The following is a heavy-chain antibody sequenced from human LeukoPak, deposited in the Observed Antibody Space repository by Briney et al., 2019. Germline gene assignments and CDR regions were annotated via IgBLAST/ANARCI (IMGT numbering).Heavy chain of an antibody. Sequence: GGSLRLSCAASRFTFSSYAMHWVRQAPGKGLEYVSAISSNGGSTYYANSVKGRFTISRDNSKNTLYLQMGSLRAEDMAVYYCARGVLARGSSGCNFDYWGQGTLVTVSS. V-gene: IGHV3-64*01. D-gene: IGHD6-19*01. J-gene: IGHJ4*02. CDR1: RFTFSSYA. CDR2: ISSNGGST. CDR3: ARGVLARGSSGCNFDY.